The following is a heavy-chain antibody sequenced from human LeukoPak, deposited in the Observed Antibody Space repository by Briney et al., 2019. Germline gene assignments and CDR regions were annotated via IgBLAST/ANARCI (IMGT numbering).Heavy chain of an antibody. CDR3: AKARYGSGSYYFDY. CDR1: GFTFSSYG. CDR2: ISYDGSNK. Sequence: PGGSLRLSCAASGFTFSSYGMHWVRQAPGKGLEWVAVISYDGSNKYYADSVKGRFTISRDNSKNTLYLQMNSLRAEDTAVYYCAKARYGSGSYYFDYWGQGTLVTVSS. J-gene: IGHJ4*02. D-gene: IGHD3-10*01. V-gene: IGHV3-30*18.